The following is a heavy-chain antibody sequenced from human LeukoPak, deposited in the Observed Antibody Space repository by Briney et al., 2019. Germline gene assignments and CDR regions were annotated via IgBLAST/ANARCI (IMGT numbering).Heavy chain of an antibody. CDR2: IYPDDSNT. Sequence: GESLKISCKGSGYRFSSYWIVWVRQMPGKGLEWMGIIYPDDSNTRYSPSFQGQVTISADKSINTAYLQWSSLKASDTAMYYCALQPGYCSNPICSHFDFWGQGTLVTVSS. CDR3: ALQPGYCSNPICSHFDF. V-gene: IGHV5-51*01. J-gene: IGHJ4*02. D-gene: IGHD2-2*01. CDR1: GYRFSSYW.